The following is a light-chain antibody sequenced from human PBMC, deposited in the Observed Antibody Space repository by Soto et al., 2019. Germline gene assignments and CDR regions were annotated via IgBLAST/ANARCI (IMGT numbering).Light chain of an antibody. V-gene: IGKV1-39*01. J-gene: IGKJ4*01. Sequence: DIQMTQSPSSLSASVGDRVTITCRASESVTNYLYWYQLKPGKAPQLLIYAASSLQNGVPSRFSGSGSRTDFTLTNSGLQHEDFESHDGQQSYNIPLTVGGGTKVEI. CDR3: QQSYNIPLT. CDR1: ESVTNY. CDR2: AAS.